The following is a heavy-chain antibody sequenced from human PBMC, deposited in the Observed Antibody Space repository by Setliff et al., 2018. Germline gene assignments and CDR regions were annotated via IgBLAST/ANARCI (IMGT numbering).Heavy chain of an antibody. CDR2: ISAYNGNT. V-gene: IGHV1-18*01. J-gene: IGHJ4*02. CDR1: GYTFTNYG. D-gene: IGHD4-17*01. CDR3: ARVYTLTIPPDY. Sequence: ASVKVSCKASGYTFTNYGINWVRQAPGQGLEWLGWISAYNGNTHYAQKLQGRVSMTTDTSTSTAYMELRSLRPDDTAVYYCARVYTLTIPPDYWGQGTLVTVSS.